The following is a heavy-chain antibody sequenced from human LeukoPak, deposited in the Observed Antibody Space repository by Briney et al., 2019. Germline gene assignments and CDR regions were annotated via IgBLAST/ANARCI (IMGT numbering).Heavy chain of an antibody. Sequence: ASVKVSCKASGYTLTSYGISWVRQAPGPGLEWMGWISAYNGNTNYAQKLQGRVTMTTDTSTRTAYMQLRSLRSEDTAVCYCARPIRDTAMVYFDYWGQGTLVTVSS. CDR2: ISAYNGNT. CDR3: ARPIRDTAMVYFDY. J-gene: IGHJ4*02. CDR1: GYTLTSYG. V-gene: IGHV1-18*01. D-gene: IGHD5-18*01.